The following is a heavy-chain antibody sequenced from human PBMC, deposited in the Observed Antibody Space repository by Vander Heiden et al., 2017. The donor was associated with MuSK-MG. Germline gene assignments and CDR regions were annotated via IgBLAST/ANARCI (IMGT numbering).Heavy chain of an antibody. CDR3: AKDRQQWLGYHFEH. CDR2: VSRSGNSA. Sequence: EVQLLESGGGLVQPGGSLRLSCAASGFTFSSCAMSWVRQAPGKGLQWVSAVSRSGNSAYYADSVRGRFAISRDNSKDTLYLQMNSLRAEDTAVYYCAKDRQQWLGYHFEHWGQGTLVTVSS. D-gene: IGHD6-19*01. CDR1: GFTFSSCA. J-gene: IGHJ4*02. V-gene: IGHV3-23*01.